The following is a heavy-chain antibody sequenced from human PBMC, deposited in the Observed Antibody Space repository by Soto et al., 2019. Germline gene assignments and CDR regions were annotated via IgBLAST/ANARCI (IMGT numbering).Heavy chain of an antibody. CDR2: ISAYNGNT. D-gene: IGHD1-26*01. J-gene: IGHJ6*03. CDR1: GYTFTSYG. CDR3: ARDRPHLLGVLPDDYYYYYYMDV. Sequence: ASVKVSCKASGYTFTSYGISWVRQAPGQGLEWMGWISAYNGNTNYAQKLQGRVTMTTDTSTSTAYMELRSLRSDDTAVYYCARDRPHLLGVLPDDYYYYYYMDVWGKGTTVTVSS. V-gene: IGHV1-18*01.